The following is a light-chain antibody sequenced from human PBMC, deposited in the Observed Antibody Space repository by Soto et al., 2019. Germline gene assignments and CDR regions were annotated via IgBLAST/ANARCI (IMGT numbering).Light chain of an antibody. J-gene: IGKJ1*01. CDR3: QQRSKWPRT. Sequence: EIVLTQSPAILSLSPGDRATLSCRASQSVSSYLAWYRQRPGQAPRLLIYEASNRATGIPARFSGSGSGTDFTLTISSLEPEDFAVYYCQQRSKWPRTFGQGTKVEI. CDR2: EAS. V-gene: IGKV3-11*01. CDR1: QSVSSY.